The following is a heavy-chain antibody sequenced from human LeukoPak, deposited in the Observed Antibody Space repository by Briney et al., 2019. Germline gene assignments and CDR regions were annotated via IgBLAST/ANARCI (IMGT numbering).Heavy chain of an antibody. V-gene: IGHV1-18*04. CDR1: GYTFTGYY. J-gene: IGHJ4*02. Sequence: ASVKVSCKASGYTFTGYYMHWVRQAPGQGLEWMGWISAYNGNTNYAQKLQGRATMTTDTSTSTAYMELRSLRSDDTAVYYCARDVGATSFDYWGQGTLVTVSS. CDR3: ARDVGATSFDY. D-gene: IGHD1-26*01. CDR2: ISAYNGNT.